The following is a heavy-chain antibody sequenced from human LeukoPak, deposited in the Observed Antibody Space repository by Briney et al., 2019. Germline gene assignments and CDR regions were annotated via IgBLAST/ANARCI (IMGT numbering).Heavy chain of an antibody. J-gene: IGHJ4*02. D-gene: IGHD2-2*01. V-gene: IGHV5-51*01. CDR1: GYTFTAYW. CDR3: ATTPGIYCSSTSCLFDY. CDR2: IHPGDSDT. Sequence: GESLRISCQGSGYTFTAYWIGWVRQMPGKGLEWVGIIHPGDSDTRYSPSFQGQVTISADKSITTAYLQWSSLKASDTAMYYCATTPGIYCSSTSCLFDYWGQGTLVTVSS.